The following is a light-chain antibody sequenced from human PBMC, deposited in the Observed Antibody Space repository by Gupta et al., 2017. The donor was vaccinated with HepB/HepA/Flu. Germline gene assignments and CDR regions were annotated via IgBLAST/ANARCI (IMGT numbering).Light chain of an antibody. CDR3: HQRSDWLT. CDR1: QSVDNY. V-gene: IGKV3-11*01. J-gene: IGKJ4*01. Sequence: VGSTQRRARLSLTPGERATLSCRTSQSVDNYLGWYQQKPGQAPRLLIYDASNRATGVPARFSGSGSGTDFTLTISSLEPEDFAVYYGHQRSDWLTFGGGTKVEIK. CDR2: DAS.